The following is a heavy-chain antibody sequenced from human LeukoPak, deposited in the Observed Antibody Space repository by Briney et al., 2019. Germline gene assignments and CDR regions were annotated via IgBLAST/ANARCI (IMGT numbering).Heavy chain of an antibody. CDR2: INSGGTT. CDR1: GFAVSGHY. J-gene: IGHJ4*02. CDR3: ARNKGVYGSGSYGN. Sequence: GGSPRLSCAASGFAVSGHYWSWVRQAPGKGLEWVSQINSGGTTYYADSVKGRFTISRDNSKNTLYLQMNSVRAGDTAVYHCARNKGVYGSGSYGNWGPGTLVTVSS. V-gene: IGHV3-53*01. D-gene: IGHD3-10*01.